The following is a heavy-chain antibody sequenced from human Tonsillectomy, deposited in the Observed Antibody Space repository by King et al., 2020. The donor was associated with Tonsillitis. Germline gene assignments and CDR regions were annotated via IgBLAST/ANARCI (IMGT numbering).Heavy chain of an antibody. CDR2: IYTSGST. CDR1: GGSISSYY. V-gene: IGHV4-4*07. J-gene: IGHJ6*02. Sequence: QLQESGPGLVKPSETLSLTCTVSGGSISSYYWSWIRQPAGKGLEWMGRIYTSGSTNYNPSLKSRVTMSVDTSKNQLSLKLCSVTAADTAVYYCAAAAGIYYYYGMDVWGQGTTVTVSS. CDR3: AAAAGIYYYYGMDV. D-gene: IGHD6-13*01.